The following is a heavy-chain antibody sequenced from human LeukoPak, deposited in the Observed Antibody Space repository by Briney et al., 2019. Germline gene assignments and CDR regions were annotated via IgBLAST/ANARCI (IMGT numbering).Heavy chain of an antibody. CDR3: ARDLRPYDFWSGSDY. CDR1: GFTFSSYS. V-gene: IGHV3-21*01. Sequence: PGGSLRLSCAASGFTFSSYSLNWVRQAPGKGLEWVSSISSSSSYIYYAASVKGRFTISRDNAKISLYLQMDSLRAEDTAVYYCARDLRPYDFWSGSDYWGQGTLVTVSS. CDR2: ISSSSSYI. D-gene: IGHD3-3*01. J-gene: IGHJ4*02.